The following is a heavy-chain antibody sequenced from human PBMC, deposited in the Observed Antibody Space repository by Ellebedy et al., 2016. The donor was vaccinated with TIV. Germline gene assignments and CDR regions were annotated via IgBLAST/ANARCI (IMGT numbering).Heavy chain of an antibody. J-gene: IGHJ4*02. CDR3: ARNYDILSNFDY. CDR1: GYTFNTYW. Sequence: GESLKISCKGSGYTFNTYWIGWVRQMPGKGLEWMGIIYPGDSDTRYSPSFQGQVTISADKSITTAYLQWSSLKASDTAMYYCARNYDILSNFDYWGQGTLVTVSS. D-gene: IGHD3-9*01. V-gene: IGHV5-51*01. CDR2: IYPGDSDT.